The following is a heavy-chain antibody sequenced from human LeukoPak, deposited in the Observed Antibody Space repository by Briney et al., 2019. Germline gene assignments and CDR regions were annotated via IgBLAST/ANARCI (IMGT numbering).Heavy chain of an antibody. Sequence: GGSLRLSCAASGFTFSSYGMHWVRQAPGKGLEWVAVIWYDGSNKYYADSVKGRFTISRGNSKNTLYLQMNSLRAEDTAVYYCARGGGLWYYFDYWGQGTLVTVSS. V-gene: IGHV3-33*01. CDR1: GFTFSSYG. D-gene: IGHD4/OR15-4a*01. CDR2: IWYDGSNK. J-gene: IGHJ4*02. CDR3: ARGGGLWYYFDY.